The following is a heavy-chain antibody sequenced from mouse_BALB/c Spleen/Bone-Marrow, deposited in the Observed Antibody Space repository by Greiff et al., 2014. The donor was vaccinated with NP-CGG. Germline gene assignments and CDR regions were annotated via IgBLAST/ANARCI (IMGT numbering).Heavy chain of an antibody. D-gene: IGHD2-2*01. V-gene: IGHV1S81*02. J-gene: IGHJ2*01. CDR1: GYTFTSYW. CDR3: ARINGYDY. Sequence: VQLQQSGAELVKPGASVKLSCKASGYTFTSYWMHWVKQRPGQGLEWIREIDPSTGRTDYNKKFKSQATLTVDKSSSTAYMHLSSLTSEDSAVYYCARINGYDYWGQGTTLTVSS. CDR2: IDPSTGRT.